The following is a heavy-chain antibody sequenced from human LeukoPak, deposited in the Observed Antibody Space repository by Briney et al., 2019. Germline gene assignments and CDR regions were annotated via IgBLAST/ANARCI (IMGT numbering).Heavy chain of an antibody. V-gene: IGHV1-18*03. J-gene: IGHJ5*02. Sequence: ASVKVSCKASGYTFTSYGISWVRQAPGQGLEWMGWISAYNGNTNYAQKLQGRVTTTTDTSTSTAYMELRSLRSEDMAVYYCARVGIVGAIWFDPWGQGTLVTVSS. CDR1: GYTFTSYG. D-gene: IGHD1-26*01. CDR3: ARVGIVGAIWFDP. CDR2: ISAYNGNT.